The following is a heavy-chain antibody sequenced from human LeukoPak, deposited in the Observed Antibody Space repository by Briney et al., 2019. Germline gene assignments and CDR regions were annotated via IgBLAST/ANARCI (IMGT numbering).Heavy chain of an antibody. CDR2: IYASGST. D-gene: IGHD2-15*01. J-gene: IGHJ5*02. Sequence: SETLSLTCTVSGGSISSYYWSWIRQPPGKGLEWVGYIYASGSTNYNASLKSRVTISVDTSKNQFFLKVISVTAADTAVYYCARHSSVVRGWFDPWGQGTLVVVSS. V-gene: IGHV4-4*09. CDR1: GGSISSYY. CDR3: ARHSSVVRGWFDP.